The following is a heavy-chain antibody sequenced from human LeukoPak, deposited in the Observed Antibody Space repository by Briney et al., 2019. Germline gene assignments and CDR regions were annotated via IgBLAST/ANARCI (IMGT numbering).Heavy chain of an antibody. V-gene: IGHV3-7*03. CDR2: INHNGNVN. Sequence: GGSLRLSCAASGFTFSSYWMNWARQAPGKGLEWVDSINHNGNVNYYVDSVKGRFTISRDNAKNSLYLQMSNLRAEDTAVYFCARGGGLDVWGQGATVTVSS. D-gene: IGHD3-16*01. CDR1: GFTFSSYW. CDR3: ARGGGLDV. J-gene: IGHJ6*02.